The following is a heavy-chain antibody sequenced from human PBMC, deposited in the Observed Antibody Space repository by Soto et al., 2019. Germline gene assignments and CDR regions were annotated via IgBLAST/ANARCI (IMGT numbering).Heavy chain of an antibody. CDR3: ERGKALDF. CDR2: TIPILGTA. CDR1: GGTFSSFA. Sequence: SVKVSCKASGGTFSSFAINWVRQAPGQGPEWMGGTIPILGTANYAQKFQGRVTITADETTNTGSLELTSLRSEDTAVSYSERGKALDFWGQGTTVTV. D-gene: IGHD1-1*01. V-gene: IGHV1-69*13. J-gene: IGHJ6*02.